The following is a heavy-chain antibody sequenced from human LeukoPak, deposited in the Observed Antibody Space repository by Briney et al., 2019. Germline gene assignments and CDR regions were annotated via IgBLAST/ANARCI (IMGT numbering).Heavy chain of an antibody. Sequence: AASVKVSCKASGYTFTGYYMHWVRQAPGQGLEWMGWINPNSGGTNYAQKFQGRVTMTRDTSISTAYMELSRLRPDDTAVYYCARVDPGYSSSWQHFDYWGQGTLVTVSS. CDR2: INPNSGGT. CDR3: ARVDPGYSSSWQHFDY. CDR1: GYTFTGYY. V-gene: IGHV1-2*02. J-gene: IGHJ4*02. D-gene: IGHD6-13*01.